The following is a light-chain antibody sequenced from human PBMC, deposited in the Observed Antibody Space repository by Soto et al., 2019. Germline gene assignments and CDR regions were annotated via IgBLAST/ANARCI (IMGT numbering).Light chain of an antibody. J-gene: IGLJ2*01. CDR3: AAWDDSLSGVL. CDR2: RNN. V-gene: IGLV1-47*01. CDR1: SSNIGSNY. Sequence: QSVLTQPPSASGTPGQRVTISCSGSSSNIGSNYVFWYQQLPGTAPKLLIFRNNHRPAGVPDRFSGSKSGASGAPAISGLRSEDEADYYCAAWDDSLSGVLFGEGTKLTVL.